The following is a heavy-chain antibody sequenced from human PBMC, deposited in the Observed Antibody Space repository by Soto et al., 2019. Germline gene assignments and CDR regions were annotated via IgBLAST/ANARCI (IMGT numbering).Heavy chain of an antibody. V-gene: IGHV3-23*01. D-gene: IGHD1-20*01. Sequence: EVQLLDSGGGLVQPGGSLRLSCVASGFTSSSGAMRWVRQAPGKGLEWVSGISASGGSTYYADSVKGRFTISRDNSKNTLYLQMTGRRAEDTAVYYGAAPGLGAGRYFLPDWGQGTLVTVSS. CDR1: GFTSSSGA. J-gene: IGHJ4*02. CDR2: ISASGGST. CDR3: AAPGLGAGRYFLPD.